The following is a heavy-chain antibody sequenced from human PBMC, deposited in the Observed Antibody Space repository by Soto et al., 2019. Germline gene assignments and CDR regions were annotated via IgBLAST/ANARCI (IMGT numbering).Heavy chain of an antibody. CDR2: IYPGDSDT. CDR3: ARNNEYNWFDP. CDR1: GYSFTSYW. J-gene: IGHJ5*02. Sequence: PGESMKISYKGSGYSFTSYWISWVRQMPGKGLEWMGIIYPGDSDTRYSPSFQGQVTISADKSISTAYLQWSSLKASDTAMYYCARNNEYNWFDPWGQGTLVTVSS. V-gene: IGHV5-51*01.